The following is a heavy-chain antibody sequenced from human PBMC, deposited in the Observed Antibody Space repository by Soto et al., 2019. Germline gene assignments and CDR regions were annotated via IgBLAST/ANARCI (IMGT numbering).Heavy chain of an antibody. V-gene: IGHV3-30*03. J-gene: IGHJ6*02. CDR3: ARNDSPSVIYYYSGMDV. Sequence: GGSLRLSCAASGFTFSSYGMHWVRQAPGKGLEWVAVISYDGSNKYYADSVKGQVTISADKSISTAYLQWSSLKASDTAIYYCARNDSPSVIYYYSGMDVWGQGTTVTVSS. D-gene: IGHD2-15*01. CDR1: GFTFSSYG. CDR2: ISYDGSNK.